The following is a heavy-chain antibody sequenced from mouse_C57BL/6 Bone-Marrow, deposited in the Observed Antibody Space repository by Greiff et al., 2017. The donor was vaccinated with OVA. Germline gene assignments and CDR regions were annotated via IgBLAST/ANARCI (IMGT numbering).Heavy chain of an antibody. J-gene: IGHJ1*03. D-gene: IGHD1-1*01. CDR1: GYSFTSYY. Sequence: VQLQQSGPELVKPGASVKISCKASGYSFTSYYIHWVKQRPGQGLEWIGWIYPGSGNTKYNEKFKGKATLTADTSSSTAYMQLSSLTSEDSAVYYCASPTVVGPFDVWGTGTTVTGSS. CDR3: ASPTVVGPFDV. CDR2: IYPGSGNT. V-gene: IGHV1-66*01.